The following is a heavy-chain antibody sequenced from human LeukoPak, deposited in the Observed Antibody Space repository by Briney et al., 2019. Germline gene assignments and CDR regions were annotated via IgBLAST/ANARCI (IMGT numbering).Heavy chain of an antibody. J-gene: IGHJ3*01. CDR2: IYYSGST. D-gene: IGHD1-26*01. V-gene: IGHV4-61*01. CDR3: ARAEEEWELLR. Sequence: PSETLSLTCTVSGYSISSGYYWGWIRPPPGKGLEWIGYIYYSGSTNYNPSLKSRVTISVDTSKDQFSLKLSSVTAADTAVYYCARAEEEWELLRWGQGTMVTVSS. CDR1: GYSISSGYY.